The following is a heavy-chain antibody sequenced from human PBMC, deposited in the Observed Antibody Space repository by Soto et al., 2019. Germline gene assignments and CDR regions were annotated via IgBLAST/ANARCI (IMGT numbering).Heavy chain of an antibody. Sequence: LSVTCVVSGGSTYSGDSYWSWIRQLAGKGLEWIGYIYHSGTTYYNPSLKSRVTISLDMSKNQFSLRLSSVIAVDTAMYWCARVAPRKLTHPFYAMDVWGQGTTVTVSS. CDR3: ARVAPRKLTHPFYAMDV. D-gene: IGHD3-16*01. V-gene: IGHV4-30-4*01. J-gene: IGHJ6*02. CDR2: IYHSGTT. CDR1: GGSTYSGDSY.